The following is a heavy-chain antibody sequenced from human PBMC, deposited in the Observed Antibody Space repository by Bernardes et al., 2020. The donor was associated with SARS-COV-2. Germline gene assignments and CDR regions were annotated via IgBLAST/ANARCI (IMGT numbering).Heavy chain of an antibody. CDR3: ASVTYSSGSDFDY. CDR2: MYPISGGT. V-gene: IGHV1-2*02. Sequence: ASVKVSCKASGYSFSDHYIHWVRQAPGQGLEWMGWMYPISGGTNYAQKFRGRVTMTRDTSISTAYMELNSLNSDDTAVYFCASVTYSSGSDFDYWGQGTLVIGSS. CDR1: GYSFSDHY. D-gene: IGHD3-22*01. J-gene: IGHJ4*02.